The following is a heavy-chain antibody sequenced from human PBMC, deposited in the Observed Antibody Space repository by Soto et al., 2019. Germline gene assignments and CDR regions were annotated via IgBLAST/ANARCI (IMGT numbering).Heavy chain of an antibody. D-gene: IGHD2-8*02. CDR3: ARDKITGLFDY. V-gene: IGHV4-34*01. Sequence: QVQLQQWGAGLLKPSETLSLTCAVYGGSFSGYYWTWIRQPPGTGLEWIGEINHSGNTNYIPSLTTRVPIPVDTSTHHFSLKLTSVTAAATAVYYCARDKITGLFDYWGQGTLVTVSS. J-gene: IGHJ4*02. CDR1: GGSFSGYY. CDR2: INHSGNT.